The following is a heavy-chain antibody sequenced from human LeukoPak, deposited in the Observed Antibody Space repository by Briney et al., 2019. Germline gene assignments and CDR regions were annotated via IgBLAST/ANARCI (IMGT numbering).Heavy chain of an antibody. V-gene: IGHV3-23*01. CDR3: AKEMTSRGYFDY. Sequence: LPGGSLRLSCAAPGFTFSAYAMSWVRQAPGKGLEWVSAISGSGGSTYYADSVKGRFTISRDNSKNTLYLQMNSLRAEDTAVYYCAKEMTSRGYFDYWGQGTLVTVSS. D-gene: IGHD3-10*01. CDR2: ISGSGGST. CDR1: GFTFSAYA. J-gene: IGHJ4*02.